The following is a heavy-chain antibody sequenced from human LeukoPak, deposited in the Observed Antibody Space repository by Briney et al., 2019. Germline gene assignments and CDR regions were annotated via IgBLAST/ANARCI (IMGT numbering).Heavy chain of an antibody. Sequence: GGSLRLSCATSGFAFSDYFMHWVRQSPEKGLVWVSDIHPHGRYAAYADSVRGRFTISRDDAKNTLYLQMNSLTSEDTAVYYCVRGTNDWKGLDYWGQGTLVTASS. CDR3: VRGTNDWKGLDY. V-gene: IGHV3-74*03. CDR1: GFAFSDYF. CDR2: IHPHGRYA. D-gene: IGHD1-1*01. J-gene: IGHJ4*02.